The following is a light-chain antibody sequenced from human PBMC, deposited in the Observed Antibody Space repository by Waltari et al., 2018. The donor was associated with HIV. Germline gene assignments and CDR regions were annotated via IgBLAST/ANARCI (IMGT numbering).Light chain of an antibody. J-gene: IGKJ5*01. Sequence: DIQLTQSPSFLSASVGDSVTIPCRASQGIDSYLAWYQQKPGKAPKLLIYDASTLQSGVPSRFSGSGSGTEFTLTISSLQPEDFATYYCQQLKTYPAVTFGQGTGLEI. CDR3: QQLKTYPAVT. V-gene: IGKV1-9*01. CDR1: QGIDSY. CDR2: DAS.